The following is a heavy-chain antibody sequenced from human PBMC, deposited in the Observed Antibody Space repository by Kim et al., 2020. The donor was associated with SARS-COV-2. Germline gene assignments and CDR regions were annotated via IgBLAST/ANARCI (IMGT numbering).Heavy chain of an antibody. V-gene: IGHV4-59*08. CDR3: VRRGLASSEYYGSGIYLNSAIDM. D-gene: IGHD3-10*01. Sequence: SETLSLTCTVSGGSISSYYWSWIRQPPGKGLEWIGYIYYSGSTNYNPSLKSRVTISVDTSKNQFSLKLSSVTAADSAVYYCVRRGLASSEYYGSGIYLNSAIDMWGQGTMVAVSS. CDR1: GGSISSYY. CDR2: IYYSGST. J-gene: IGHJ3*02.